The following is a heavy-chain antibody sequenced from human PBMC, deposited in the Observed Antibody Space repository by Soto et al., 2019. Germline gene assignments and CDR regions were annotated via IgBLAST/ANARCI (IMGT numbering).Heavy chain of an antibody. CDR2: IIPILGIA. CDR3: ARGHSGYDPFDY. J-gene: IGHJ4*02. D-gene: IGHD5-12*01. CDR1: GGTFSSYT. V-gene: IGHV1-69*02. Sequence: QVQLVQSGAEVKKPGSSVKVSCKASGGTFSSYTISWVRQAPGQGLEWMGRIIPILGIANYAQKFQGRVTITADKSTSTAYMELSSLRSEDTAVYYGARGHSGYDPFDYWGQGTLVTVSS.